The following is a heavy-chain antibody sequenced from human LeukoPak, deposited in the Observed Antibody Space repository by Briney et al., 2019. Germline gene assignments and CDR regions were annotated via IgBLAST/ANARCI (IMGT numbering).Heavy chain of an antibody. CDR2: IYYSGST. J-gene: IGHJ4*02. CDR1: GGSISSYY. V-gene: IGHV4-59*01. Sequence: PSETLSLTCTVSGGSISSYYWSWIRQPPGKGLEWIGYIYYSGSTNYNPSLKSRVTISVDTSKNQFSLKLSSVTAADTALYYCARSRGYFDYWGQGTLVTVS. D-gene: IGHD6-13*01. CDR3: ARSRGYFDY.